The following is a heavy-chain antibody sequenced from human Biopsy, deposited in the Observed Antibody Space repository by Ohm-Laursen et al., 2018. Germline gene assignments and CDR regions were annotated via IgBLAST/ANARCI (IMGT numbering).Heavy chain of an antibody. Sequence: SLRLSCAASGFSFSDYHMRWIRQAPGRGLEWVSYISGGGTIYYGDSMKGRATISRDNAKNSLYLQMHSLRAEDTAVYYCARDTRWSPYSMDVWGQGTTVTVSS. CDR2: ISGGGTI. V-gene: IGHV3-11*01. D-gene: IGHD4-23*01. CDR3: ARDTRWSPYSMDV. CDR1: GFSFSDYH. J-gene: IGHJ6*02.